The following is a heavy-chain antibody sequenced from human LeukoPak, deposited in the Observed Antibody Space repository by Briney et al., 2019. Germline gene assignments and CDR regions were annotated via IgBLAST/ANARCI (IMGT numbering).Heavy chain of an antibody. CDR3: ARDNYRGYSITYAFDI. Sequence: SQTLSLTCAIAGDSVSNSGAAWNWIRQPPLRGLERLGRTYYRSKWHNDYALSVKSRMTIIPDTSKNQFSLQLNSVTPEDTAVYFCARDNYRGYSITYAFDIWGQGTMVTVSS. V-gene: IGHV6-1*01. J-gene: IGHJ3*02. CDR2: TYYRSKWHN. CDR1: GDSVSNSGAA. D-gene: IGHD5-12*01.